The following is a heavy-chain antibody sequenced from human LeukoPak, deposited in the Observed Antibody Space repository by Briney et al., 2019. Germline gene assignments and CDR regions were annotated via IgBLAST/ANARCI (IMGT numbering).Heavy chain of an antibody. D-gene: IGHD6-13*01. CDR1: GFTFSGSA. Sequence: GGSLRLSCAASGFTFSGSAMHWVRQASGRGLEWVVRIRSKANSYATAYAASVKGRFTISRDDSKNTAYLQMNSLKTEDTAVYYCTTTRIAAAPDYWGQGTLVTVSS. CDR3: TTTRIAAAPDY. J-gene: IGHJ4*02. V-gene: IGHV3-73*01. CDR2: IRSKANSYAT.